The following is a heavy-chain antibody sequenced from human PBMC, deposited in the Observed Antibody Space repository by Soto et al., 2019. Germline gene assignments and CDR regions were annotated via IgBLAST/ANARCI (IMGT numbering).Heavy chain of an antibody. CDR1: GDSISSYY. V-gene: IGHV4-59*08. J-gene: IGHJ5*02. CDR2: IHYSGST. D-gene: IGHD4-17*01. CDR3: ARHEILNDFVDFGWFDP. Sequence: PSETLSLTCTVSGDSISSYYWSWIRQPPGKGLELIGYIHYSGSTTYNSLSFKSRVTISGDTSKNLFSLRLKSVTAADTAVYYCARHEILNDFVDFGWFDPWGQGALVTVSS.